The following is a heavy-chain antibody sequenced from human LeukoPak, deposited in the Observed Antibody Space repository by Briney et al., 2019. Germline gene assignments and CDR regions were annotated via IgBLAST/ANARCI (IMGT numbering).Heavy chain of an antibody. D-gene: IGHD3-22*01. Sequence: ASVKVSCKASGYTFTSYGISWVRQAPGQRLEWMGWINAGNGNTKYSQKFQGRVTFTRDTSASTAYVELSSLRSEDTAVYYCARDLGVVVIPTGEYYFDYWGQGTLVTVSS. CDR3: ARDLGVVVIPTGEYYFDY. J-gene: IGHJ4*02. V-gene: IGHV1-3*01. CDR2: INAGNGNT. CDR1: GYTFTSYG.